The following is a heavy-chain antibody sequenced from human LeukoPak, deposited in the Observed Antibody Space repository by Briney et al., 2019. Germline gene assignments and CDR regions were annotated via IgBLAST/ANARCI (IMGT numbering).Heavy chain of an antibody. CDR2: IYSGGST. D-gene: IGHD6-19*01. CDR3: AREVSGYSSGRYSSWFDP. V-gene: IGHV3-66*01. CDR1: GFTVSSNY. Sequence: GGSLRLSCAASGFTVSSNYMTWVRQAPGKGLEWVSLIYSGGSTYYADSVKGRFSISRDNSKNTLYLQLGSLRVEDMAEHYCAREVSGYSSGRYSSWFDPWGQGTLVTVSS. J-gene: IGHJ5*02.